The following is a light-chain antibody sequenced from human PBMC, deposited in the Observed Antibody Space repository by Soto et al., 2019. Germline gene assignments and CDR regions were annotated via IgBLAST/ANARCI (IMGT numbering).Light chain of an antibody. CDR2: DAS. V-gene: IGKV3-11*01. J-gene: IGKJ1*01. CDR1: QSVYTY. Sequence: EIVLTQSPATLSLSPGERATLSCRASQSVYTYLAWYQQKPGQAPRLLIYDASKRGTGIPARFSGSGSGTDFTLTISSLEPEDFAVYYCQQRTNWPPTWTFGQGTKVEIK. CDR3: QQRTNWPPTWT.